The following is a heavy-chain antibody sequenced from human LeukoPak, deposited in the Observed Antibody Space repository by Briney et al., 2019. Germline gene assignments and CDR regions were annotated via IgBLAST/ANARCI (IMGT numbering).Heavy chain of an antibody. CDR1: GFTSSIYA. Sequence: GGSLRLSCAASGFTSSIYAMSWVRQAPGRGLEWVSAISVSGGRTSYEDSVKGRCANSRGNSKNTRYLQMNSLRAEATTVEYCAKETALGNLDAFDIWGPGRLVTVSS. V-gene: IGHV3-23*02. CDR2: ISVSGGRT. J-gene: IGHJ3*02. CDR3: AKETALGNLDAFDI.